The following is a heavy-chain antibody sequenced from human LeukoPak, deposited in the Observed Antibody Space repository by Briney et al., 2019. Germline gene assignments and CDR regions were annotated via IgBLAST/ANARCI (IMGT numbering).Heavy chain of an antibody. J-gene: IGHJ3*02. CDR1: GESFSTYY. Sequence: SETLSLTCAVYGESFSTYYWSWIRQPPGKGLEWIGEINHGGSTNYNPSLKSRVTISVDTSKNQFSLKLSSVTAADTAVYYCARFQQLADAFDIWGQGTMVTVSS. CDR2: INHGGST. V-gene: IGHV4-34*01. CDR3: ARFQQLADAFDI. D-gene: IGHD6-6*01.